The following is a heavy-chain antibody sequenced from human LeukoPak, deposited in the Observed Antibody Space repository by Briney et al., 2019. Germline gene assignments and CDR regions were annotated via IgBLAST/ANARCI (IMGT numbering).Heavy chain of an antibody. CDR1: GYTFTGYY. CDR3: RWFGESDSTWYFDL. V-gene: IGHV1-2*02. Sequence: ASVKVSCKASGYTFTGYYMHWVRQAPGQGLEWMGWINPNSGGTNYAQKFQGRVTMTRDTSISTAYMELSRLRSDDTAVYYCRWFGESDSTWYFDLWGRGTLVTVSS. D-gene: IGHD3-10*01. CDR2: INPNSGGT. J-gene: IGHJ2*01.